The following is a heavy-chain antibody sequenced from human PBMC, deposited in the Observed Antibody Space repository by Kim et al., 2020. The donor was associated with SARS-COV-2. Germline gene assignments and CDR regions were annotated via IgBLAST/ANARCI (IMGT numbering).Heavy chain of an antibody. CDR2: INHSGST. D-gene: IGHD3-9*01. J-gene: IGHJ4*02. Sequence: SETLSLTCAVYGGSFSGYYWSWIRQPPGKGLEWIGEINHSGSTNYNPSLKSRVTISVDTSKNQFSLKLSSVTAADTAVYYCARGRPWYDILTGYYNFDYWGQGTLVTVSS. CDR3: ARGRPWYDILTGYYNFDY. CDR1: GGSFSGYY. V-gene: IGHV4-34*01.